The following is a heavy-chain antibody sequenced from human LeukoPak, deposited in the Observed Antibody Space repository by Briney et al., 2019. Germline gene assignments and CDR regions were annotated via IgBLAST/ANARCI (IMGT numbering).Heavy chain of an antibody. J-gene: IGHJ4*02. V-gene: IGHV3-53*01. D-gene: IGHD6-19*01. CDR3: ARERASQQWLNDY. CDR2: IYVDGST. CDR1: GFTVSSNY. Sequence: SGGSLRLSCAASGFTVSSNYMSWVRQAPGKGLEWVSVIYVDGSTYYADSVQGRFTISRDNSKNTLYLQMNSLTAEDTAVYYCARERASQQWLNDYWGQGTLVTVSS.